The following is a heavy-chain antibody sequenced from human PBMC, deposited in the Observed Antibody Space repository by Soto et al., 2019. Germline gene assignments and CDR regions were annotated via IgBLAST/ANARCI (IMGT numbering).Heavy chain of an antibody. Sequence: SQTLSLTCTVSRASISRKGYYWSWIRQYPTKGLEWIGYISYSGGTYYNPSLKSRVSISVDTSKNLFSMKLSSVTAADTDVYYCARESRFYDVTCGFDTWCQGNQVT. V-gene: IGHV4-31*03. CDR2: ISYSGGT. J-gene: IGHJ5*02. CDR3: ARESRFYDVTCGFDT. CDR1: RASISRKGYY. D-gene: IGHD3-22*01.